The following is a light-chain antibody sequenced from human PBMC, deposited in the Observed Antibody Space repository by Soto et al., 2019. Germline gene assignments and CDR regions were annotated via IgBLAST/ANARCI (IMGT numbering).Light chain of an antibody. V-gene: IGKV1-39*01. Sequence: DIQMTQSPSSLSASVGDRVTITCRASQSMSNYLNWYQHKPGKAPKVLIYAASTLQSGVPSRFSGRGSGTDFTLTISSLQPEDFATYHCQQSYSTPYTFDQGTKLEIK. CDR1: QSMSNY. J-gene: IGKJ2*01. CDR2: AAS. CDR3: QQSYSTPYT.